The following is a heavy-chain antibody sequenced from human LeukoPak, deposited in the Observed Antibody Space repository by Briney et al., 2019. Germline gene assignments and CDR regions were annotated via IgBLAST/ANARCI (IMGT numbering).Heavy chain of an antibody. D-gene: IGHD3-3*01. CDR3: ARDSDFWSGYYYFDY. Sequence: PSETLSLTCTVSGGSISRADYYWSWLRQPPGKGLEWIGYIYYSGSTYYNPSLKSRATISVDTSKNQFSLKLSSVTAADTAVYYCARDSDFWSGYYYFDYWGQGTLVTVSS. CDR2: IYYSGST. CDR1: GGSISRADYY. J-gene: IGHJ4*02. V-gene: IGHV4-30-4*08.